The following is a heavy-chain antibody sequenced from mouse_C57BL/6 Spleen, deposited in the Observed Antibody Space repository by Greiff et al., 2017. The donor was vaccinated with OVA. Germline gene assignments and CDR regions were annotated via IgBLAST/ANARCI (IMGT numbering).Heavy chain of an antibody. D-gene: IGHD2-4*01. J-gene: IGHJ4*01. V-gene: IGHV14-4*01. CDR1: GFNIKDDY. CDR3: TYDYDRYYYAMDY. Sequence: VQLKESGAELVRPGASVKLSCTASGFNIKDDYMHWVKQRPEQGLEWIGWIDPENGDTEYASKFQGKATITADTSSNTAYLQLSSLTSEDTAVYYCTYDYDRYYYAMDYWGQGTSVTVSS. CDR2: IDPENGDT.